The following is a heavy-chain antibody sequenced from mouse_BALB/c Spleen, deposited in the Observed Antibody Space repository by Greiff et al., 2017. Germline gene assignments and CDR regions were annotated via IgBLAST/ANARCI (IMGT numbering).Heavy chain of an antibody. CDR2: IGPENGNT. Sequence: EVQLQESGAGLVRPGGLVKLSCKASGFTIRGYDMHWVKQRPEQGLEWVGWIGPENGNTRYDPKFQGKASITADTSSNTSYLHLSRVTSEDTAGDYCAKGVNTLDYWGQGTTVTVSS. D-gene: IGHD2-13*01. CDR1: GFTIRGYD. CDR3: AKGVNTLDY. J-gene: IGHJ2*01. V-gene: IGHV14-1*02.